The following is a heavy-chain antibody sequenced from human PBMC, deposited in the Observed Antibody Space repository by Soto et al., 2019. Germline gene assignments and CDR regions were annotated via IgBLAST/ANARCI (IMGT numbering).Heavy chain of an antibody. J-gene: IGHJ5*02. D-gene: IGHD3-22*01. V-gene: IGHV4-39*01. Sequence: SETLSLTCTVSGGSISSTPYYWGWIRQPPGKGLEWIGTIYHNGNTYYNPSLKSRVTGSVDTSKNQISLKLSSVTATDTAVYYCASLPSYYDGSGYYHCFDPWGQGTQVTVSS. CDR1: GGSISSTPYY. CDR2: IYHNGNT. CDR3: ASLPSYYDGSGYYHCFDP.